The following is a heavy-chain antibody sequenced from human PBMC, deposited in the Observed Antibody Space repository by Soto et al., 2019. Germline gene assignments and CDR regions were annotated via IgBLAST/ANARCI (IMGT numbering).Heavy chain of an antibody. CDR3: ATAPYSGYDRPSGNWFDP. D-gene: IGHD5-12*01. J-gene: IGHJ5*02. CDR2: FDPEDGEA. CDR1: GYTLTELS. V-gene: IGHV1-24*01. Sequence: GASLKVSCKVSGYTLTELSMHWVRQAPGKGLEWMGGFDPEDGEAIYAQKFQGRVTMTEDTSTDTAYMELSSLRSEDTAVYYCATAPYSGYDRPSGNWFDPWGQGTLVTVSS.